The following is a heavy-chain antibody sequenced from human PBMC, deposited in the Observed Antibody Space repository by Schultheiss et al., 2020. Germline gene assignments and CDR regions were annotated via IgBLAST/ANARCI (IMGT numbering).Heavy chain of an antibody. Sequence: SETLSLTCAVSGGSITSYYWSWIRQPPGKGLEWIGYIYYSGSTYYNPSLKSRVTISVDTSKNQFSLKLSSVTAADTAVYYCARVSSSWSYFDYWGQGTLVTVSS. CDR3: ARVSSSWSYFDY. V-gene: IGHV4-59*12. CDR1: GGSITSYY. CDR2: IYYSGST. D-gene: IGHD6-13*01. J-gene: IGHJ4*02.